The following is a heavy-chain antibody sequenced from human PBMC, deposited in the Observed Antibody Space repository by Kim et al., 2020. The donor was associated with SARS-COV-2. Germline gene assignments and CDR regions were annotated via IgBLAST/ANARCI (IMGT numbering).Heavy chain of an antibody. CDR3: ARDSGNSSAFDY. CDR2: ISYDGGNE. CDR1: GFTFSYYG. J-gene: IGHJ4*02. V-gene: IGHV3-30*03. D-gene: IGHD6-19*01. Sequence: GGSLRLSCAASGFTFSYYGMHWVRQAPGRGLEWVAVISYDGGNEYYADSVKGRFTISRDNSKNTLYLQMNSLRAEDTAVYYCARDSGNSSAFDYWGQGTLVTVSS.